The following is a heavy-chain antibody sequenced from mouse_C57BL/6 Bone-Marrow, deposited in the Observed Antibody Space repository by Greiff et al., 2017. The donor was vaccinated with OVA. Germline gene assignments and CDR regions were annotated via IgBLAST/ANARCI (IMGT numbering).Heavy chain of an antibody. V-gene: IGHV1-81*01. CDR1: GYTFTSYG. J-gene: IGHJ2*01. CDR3: ARPDGGYYPYY. Sequence: VQLQESGAELARPGASVKLSCKASGYTFTSYGISWVKQRTGQGLEWIGEIYPRSGNTYYNEKFKGKATMTADKSSSTAYMELRSLTSEDSAVYFCARPDGGYYPYYWGQGTTLTVSS. CDR2: IYPRSGNT. D-gene: IGHD2-3*01.